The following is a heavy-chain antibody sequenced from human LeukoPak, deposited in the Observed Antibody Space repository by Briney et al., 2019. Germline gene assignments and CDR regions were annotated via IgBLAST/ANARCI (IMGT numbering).Heavy chain of an antibody. CDR2: INPIGGST. CDR3: ARTPARYGSGSYHYYYGMDV. CDR1: GYTFTTYY. D-gene: IGHD3-10*01. J-gene: IGHJ6*02. Sequence: GASVKVSCKTSGYTFTTYYIHWVRQAPGQGGEWMEIINPIGGSTNYAQKLQGRVTMTRDTSTRTVYMELSSLRSEDTAVYYCARTPARYGSGSYHYYYGMDVWGQGTTVTVSS. V-gene: IGHV1-46*04.